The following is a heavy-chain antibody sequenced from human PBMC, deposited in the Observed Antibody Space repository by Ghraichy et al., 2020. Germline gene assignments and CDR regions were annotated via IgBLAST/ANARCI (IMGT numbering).Heavy chain of an antibody. V-gene: IGHV1-8*03. Sequence: ASVKVSCKASGYTFSSYDINWVRQATGQGLEWMAWMNPYSGNTGYAQKFQGSVTITWNTSISTAYMELSSLRSEDTAVYYCARDHYVWGSYRAHDNWGQGTLVTVSS. D-gene: IGHD3-16*02. CDR2: MNPYSGNT. CDR3: ARDHYVWGSYRAHDN. J-gene: IGHJ4*02. CDR1: GYTFSSYD.